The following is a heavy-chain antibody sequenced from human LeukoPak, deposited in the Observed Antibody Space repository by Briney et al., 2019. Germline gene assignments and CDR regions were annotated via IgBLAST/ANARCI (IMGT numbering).Heavy chain of an antibody. V-gene: IGHV3-30-3*01. Sequence: GGSLRLSCAASGFTFSSYAMHWVRQAPGKGLEWVAVISYDGSNKYYADSVKGRFTISRDNSKNTLYLQMNSLRAEDTAVYYCARPKYGSGYYYYGMDVWGQGTTVTVSS. CDR3: ARPKYGSGYYYYGMDV. CDR1: GFTFSSYA. J-gene: IGHJ6*02. D-gene: IGHD4-17*01. CDR2: ISYDGSNK.